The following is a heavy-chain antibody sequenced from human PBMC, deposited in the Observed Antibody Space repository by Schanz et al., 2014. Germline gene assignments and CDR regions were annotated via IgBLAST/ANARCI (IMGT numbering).Heavy chain of an antibody. CDR1: GFTFSSYA. CDR3: ARIGGSVFDY. J-gene: IGHJ4*02. CDR2: INSVGSNT. D-gene: IGHD3-10*01. Sequence: EVQLVQSGGGLVQPGGSLRLSCAASGFTFSSYAMSWVRQDPGKGLVWVARINSVGSNTDYADSVRGRFTISSDSSKNTLYLQMNSLRAEDTAVYYCARIGGSVFDYWAQGTLVTVSS. V-gene: IGHV3-23*04.